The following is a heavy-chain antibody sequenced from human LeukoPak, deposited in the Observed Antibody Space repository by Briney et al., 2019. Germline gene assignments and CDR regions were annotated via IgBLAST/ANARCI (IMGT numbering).Heavy chain of an antibody. V-gene: IGHV4-61*01. CDR3: ARDRRAVAGYFDY. CDR1: GVSVSSANYY. D-gene: IGHD6-19*01. CDR2: IYYSGST. Sequence: SETLSLTCTVSGVSVSSANYYWSWIRQPPGKGLEWIGYIYYSGSTDYNPSLKSRVTISLDTSKNQFSLRLSSVTAGDAAVYYCARDRRAVAGYFDYWGQGTLVTVSS. J-gene: IGHJ4*02.